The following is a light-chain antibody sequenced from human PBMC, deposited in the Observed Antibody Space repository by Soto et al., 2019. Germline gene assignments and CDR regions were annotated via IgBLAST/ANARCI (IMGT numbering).Light chain of an antibody. Sequence: QSVLTQPPSVSGAPGQRVTISCTGSSSNIGAGYDVQWYQQLPGAAPRLLIFGNTNRPSGVPDRFSGSRSGTSASLAISGLQAEDEADYYCQSYDSSLSVSVVFGGGTKRTVL. CDR3: QSYDSSLSVSVV. J-gene: IGLJ2*01. CDR1: SSNIGAGYD. CDR2: GNT. V-gene: IGLV1-40*01.